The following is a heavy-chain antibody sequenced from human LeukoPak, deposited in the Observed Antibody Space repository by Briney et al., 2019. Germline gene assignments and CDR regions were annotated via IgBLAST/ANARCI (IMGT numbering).Heavy chain of an antibody. CDR1: GFTFSGSA. Sequence: GGSLRLSCAASGFTFSGSAMHWVRQASGKGLEWVGRIRSKANSYATAYAASVKGSFTISRDDSKNTAYLQMNSLKTEDTAVYYCTRNNCSSTSCYDYWGQGTLVTVSS. D-gene: IGHD2-2*01. CDR2: IRSKANSYAT. CDR3: TRNNCSSTSCYDY. V-gene: IGHV3-73*01. J-gene: IGHJ4*02.